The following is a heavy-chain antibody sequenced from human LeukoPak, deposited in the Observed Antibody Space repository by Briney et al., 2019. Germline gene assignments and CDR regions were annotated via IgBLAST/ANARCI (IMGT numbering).Heavy chain of an antibody. D-gene: IGHD3-22*01. J-gene: IGHJ4*02. V-gene: IGHV1-18*01. CDR2: ISGDNGNT. Sequence: SSVKVSCKASGSTFTIYGISWVRHAPGQGREWVGWISGDNGNTYYAQKLQGRVTMTTDTSTSTAYMELRSVRSDDTAVYYCARDCDRSSYYCYWGQGTLVTVSS. CDR1: GSTFTIYG. CDR3: ARDCDRSSYYCY.